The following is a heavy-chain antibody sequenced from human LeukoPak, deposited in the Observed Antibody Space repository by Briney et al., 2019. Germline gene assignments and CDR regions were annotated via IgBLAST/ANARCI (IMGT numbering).Heavy chain of an antibody. CDR2: INPNSGGT. J-gene: IGHJ6*02. V-gene: IGHV1-2*02. CDR1: GYTFTGYY. CDR3: ARSRYYYYGMDV. Sequence: ASVKVSCKASGYTFTGYYMHWVRQAPGQGLEWMGWINPNSGGTNYAQKFQGRVTMTRDTSISTAYMELSRLRSDDTAVYYCARSRYYYYGMDVWGQGTTVTVSS.